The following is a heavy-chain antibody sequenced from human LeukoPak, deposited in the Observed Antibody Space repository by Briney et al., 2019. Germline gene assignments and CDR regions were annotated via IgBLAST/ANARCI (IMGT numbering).Heavy chain of an antibody. V-gene: IGHV3-30*02. CDR2: IRYDGSNK. J-gene: IGHJ4*02. CDR3: AKDLAGIAVAGGGFDY. Sequence: GGSLRLSCAASGFTFSSYGMHWVRQAPGKGLEWVAFIRYDGSNKYYADSVKGRFTISRDNSKNTLYLQMNSLRAEDTAVYYCAKDLAGIAVAGGGFDYWGQGTLVTVSS. D-gene: IGHD6-19*01. CDR1: GFTFSSYG.